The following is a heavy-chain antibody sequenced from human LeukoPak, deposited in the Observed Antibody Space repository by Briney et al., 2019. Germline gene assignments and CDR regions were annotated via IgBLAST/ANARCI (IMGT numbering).Heavy chain of an antibody. D-gene: IGHD4-17*01. Sequence: GGSLRLSCAASGFTFSDYYMSWIRQAPGKGLEWVSYISSSGHTIYYADSMKGRFTISRDSAKNSLYLQVNSLRAEDTAVYYCARDKYGDYVIDYWGQGTLVTVSS. V-gene: IGHV3-11*01. CDR1: GFTFSDYY. CDR3: ARDKYGDYVIDY. J-gene: IGHJ4*02. CDR2: ISSSGHTI.